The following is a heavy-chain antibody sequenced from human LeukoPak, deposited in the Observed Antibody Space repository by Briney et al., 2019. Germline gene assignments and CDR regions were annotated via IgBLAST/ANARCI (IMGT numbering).Heavy chain of an antibody. CDR1: GGSFSGYY. V-gene: IGHV4-34*01. CDR2: INHRGRT. CDR3: ARGDSSVGLNY. J-gene: IGHJ4*02. D-gene: IGHD1-26*01. Sequence: PSETLSLTCAVYGGSFSGYYWSWIRQPPGKGLEWIGEINHRGRTNYNPSLKSRVTISVDTSKDQFSVKLSSVTAADTAVYYCARGDSSVGLNYWGQGTLVTVSS.